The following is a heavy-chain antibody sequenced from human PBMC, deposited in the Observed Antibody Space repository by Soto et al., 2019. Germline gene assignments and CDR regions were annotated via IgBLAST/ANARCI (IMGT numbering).Heavy chain of an antibody. CDR3: AKAPRALLCSGGSCYFDY. CDR2: ISWNSGSI. V-gene: IGHV3-9*01. D-gene: IGHD2-15*01. Sequence: EVQLVESGGGLVQPGRSLRLSCAASGFTFDDYAMHWVRQAPGKGLEWVSGISWNSGSIGYADSVKGRFTISRNNAKNSLYLQMNRLRAEDTALYYCAKAPRALLCSGGSCYFDYWGQGTLVTVSS. J-gene: IGHJ4*02. CDR1: GFTFDDYA.